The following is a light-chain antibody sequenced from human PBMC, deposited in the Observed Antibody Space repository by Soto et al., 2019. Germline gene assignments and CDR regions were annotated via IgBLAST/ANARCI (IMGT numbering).Light chain of an antibody. CDR3: QQYNNWPQT. J-gene: IGKJ1*01. Sequence: EIVMTQSPATLSVSPGERATLSCRASQSVSGSVAWYQQKPGQAPRLLIHGASTRATGIPARFSGSGSGTEFTLTISSLQSEDFAVYYCQQYNNWPQTFGQGTKVDIK. CDR2: GAS. CDR1: QSVSGS. V-gene: IGKV3-15*01.